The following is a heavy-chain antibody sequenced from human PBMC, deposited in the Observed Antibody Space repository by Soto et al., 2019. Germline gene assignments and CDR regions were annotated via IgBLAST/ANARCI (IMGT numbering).Heavy chain of an antibody. CDR3: ARGGDLAYCGGDCPSDY. Sequence: QVQLVQSGAEVKKPGASVKVSCKASGYTFTSYGISWVRQAPGQGLEWMGWISAYNGNTNYAQKLQGRVTMTTDTTTRTAYMELRSLRSDDTAVYYCARGGDLAYCGGDCPSDYWGQGTLVTVSS. V-gene: IGHV1-18*01. CDR2: ISAYNGNT. J-gene: IGHJ4*02. CDR1: GYTFTSYG. D-gene: IGHD2-21*02.